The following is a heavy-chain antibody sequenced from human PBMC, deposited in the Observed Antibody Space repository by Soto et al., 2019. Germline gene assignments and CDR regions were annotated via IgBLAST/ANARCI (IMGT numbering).Heavy chain of an antibody. CDR2: TYYKSKWNN. D-gene: IGHD1-26*01. CDR1: GDSVSGNSAA. CDR3: TGTTSFRGMDV. Sequence: SQTPSLTGASSGDSVSGNSAAWNSIRQSPSRGLEWLGRTYYKSKWNNDYALSVKSRITINPDTSKNQFSLHLYSVTPEDTAVYYCTGTTSFRGMDVWGQGTPVTVSS. V-gene: IGHV6-1*01. J-gene: IGHJ6*02.